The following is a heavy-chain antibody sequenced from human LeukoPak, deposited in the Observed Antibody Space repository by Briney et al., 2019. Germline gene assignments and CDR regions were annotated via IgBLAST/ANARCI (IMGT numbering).Heavy chain of an antibody. CDR2: IYYIGST. V-gene: IGHV4-59*01. CDR3: ARDVGIAVAGTSHYSYGMDV. J-gene: IGHJ6*04. D-gene: IGHD6-19*01. Sequence: PSETLSLTCSVSRVSISSYYWSWIRQPPGKGLEWIGYIYYIGSTNYNPSLKSRVTISVDTSKNQFSLRLSSVTAADTAVYYCARDVGIAVAGTSHYSYGMDVWGKGTTVTVSS. CDR1: RVSISSYY.